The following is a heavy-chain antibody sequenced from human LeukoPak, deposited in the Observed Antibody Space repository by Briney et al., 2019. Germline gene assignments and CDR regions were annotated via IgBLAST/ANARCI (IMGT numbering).Heavy chain of an antibody. D-gene: IGHD3-10*01. CDR1: GFTFSSYW. V-gene: IGHV3-7*03. J-gene: IGHJ5*02. CDR3: AGSLWFGELARFDP. Sequence: GGSLRLSCAASGFTFSSYWMSWVRQAPGKGLEWVANIKQDGSETYYVDSVKGRFTISRDNAKNSLYLQMNSPRAEDTAVYYCAGSLWFGELARFDPWGQGTLVTVSS. CDR2: IKQDGSET.